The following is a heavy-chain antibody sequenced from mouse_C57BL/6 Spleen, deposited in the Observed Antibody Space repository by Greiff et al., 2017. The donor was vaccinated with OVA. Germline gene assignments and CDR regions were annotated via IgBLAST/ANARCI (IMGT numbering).Heavy chain of an antibody. CDR3: ASNYGSSPLYYAMDY. D-gene: IGHD1-1*01. J-gene: IGHJ4*01. Sequence: EVQRVESGGGLVKPGGSLKLSCAASGFTFSSYAMSWVRQTPEKRLEWVATISDGGSYTYYPDNVKGRFTISRDNAKNNLYLQMSHLKSEDTAMYYCASNYGSSPLYYAMDYWGQGTSVTVSS. CDR1: GFTFSSYA. V-gene: IGHV5-4*01. CDR2: ISDGGSYT.